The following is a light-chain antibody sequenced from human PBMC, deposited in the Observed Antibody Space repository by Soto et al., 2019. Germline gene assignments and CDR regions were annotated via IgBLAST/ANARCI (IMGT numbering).Light chain of an antibody. CDR3: MQGTQWPRT. CDR2: KVS. V-gene: IGKV2-30*02. J-gene: IGKJ4*01. CDR1: QSLVHSDGNTY. Sequence: DVVMTQSPLSLPVTLGQPASISCRSSQSLVHSDGNTYLSWFQQRPGQSPRRLIYKVSDRDSGVPDRFSGSGSGTDFTLKISGVEAEDFGIYWCMQGTQWPRTFGGGTKVEIK.